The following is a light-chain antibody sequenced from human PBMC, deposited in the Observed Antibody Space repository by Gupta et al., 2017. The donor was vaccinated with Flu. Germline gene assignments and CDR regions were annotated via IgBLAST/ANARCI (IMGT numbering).Light chain of an antibody. J-gene: IGKJ2*01. CDR3: HQYGSSPRYT. Sequence: EIVLTPSPGTLSMSPGERATLSCRASQSVSSSYLAWYQQKPGQAPRLLIYGASSRATGIPDRFSGSGSGTDFTLTISRLEPEDFAVYYCHQYGSSPRYTFGQGTKLEIK. CDR2: GAS. V-gene: IGKV3-20*01. CDR1: QSVSSSY.